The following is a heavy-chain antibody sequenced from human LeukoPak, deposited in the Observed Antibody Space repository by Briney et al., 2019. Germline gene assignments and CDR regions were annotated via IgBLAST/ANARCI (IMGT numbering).Heavy chain of an antibody. CDR1: GFTFTSYA. V-gene: IGHV3-23*01. CDR3: WLGRVPPYNFAY. J-gene: IGHJ4*02. CDR2: ISGIGGST. Sequence: GGSLSLSCAASGFTFTSYAMSWVRQAPGKWLEWVSAISGIGGSTYYADSVKGRFTIPRDHPKNTLYLQMNSLRAEDPAVYYCWLGRVPPYNFAYWGQGTLVTASS. D-gene: IGHD3/OR15-3a*01.